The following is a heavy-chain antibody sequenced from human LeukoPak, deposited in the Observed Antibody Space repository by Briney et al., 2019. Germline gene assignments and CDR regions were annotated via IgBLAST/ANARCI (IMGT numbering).Heavy chain of an antibody. Sequence: PGGSLRLSCAASGFTFSDYWMHWVRQAPGKGLVWVSRIDSYGTDTDYADSVKGRFTVSRDNAKNTLYLQMNSPRAEDTAMYYCVRDNGGVDYWGQGTLVTVSS. J-gene: IGHJ4*01. V-gene: IGHV3-74*01. CDR3: VRDNGGVDY. CDR2: IDSYGTDT. D-gene: IGHD2-8*01. CDR1: GFTFSDYW.